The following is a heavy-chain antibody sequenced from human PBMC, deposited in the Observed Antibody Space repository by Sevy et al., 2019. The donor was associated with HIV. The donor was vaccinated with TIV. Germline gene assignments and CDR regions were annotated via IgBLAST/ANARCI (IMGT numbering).Heavy chain of an antibody. CDR2: IGTAGDT. Sequence: GGSLRLSCTASGFTFSSYDMHWVRQATGKGLEWVSAIGTAGDTYYPGSVKGRFTISRENAKNSWYLQMNSLRAGDTAVYYCARAPRGDYGMDVWGQGTTVTVSS. V-gene: IGHV3-13*01. J-gene: IGHJ6*02. CDR1: GFTFSSYD. CDR3: ARAPRGDYGMDV.